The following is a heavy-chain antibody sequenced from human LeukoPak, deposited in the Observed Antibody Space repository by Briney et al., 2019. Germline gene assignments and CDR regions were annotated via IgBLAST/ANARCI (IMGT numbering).Heavy chain of an antibody. D-gene: IGHD6-19*01. J-gene: IGHJ4*02. V-gene: IGHV3-9*01. CDR2: ISWNSGSI. CDR1: RFTFDDYA. Sequence: PGGSLRLSCAASRFTFDDYAMHWLRQAPGKGLEWVSGISWNSGSIGYADSVKGRFTISRDNAKNSLYLQMNSLRAEDTALYYCAKDDDSSGSLDYWGQGTLVTVSS. CDR3: AKDDDSSGSLDY.